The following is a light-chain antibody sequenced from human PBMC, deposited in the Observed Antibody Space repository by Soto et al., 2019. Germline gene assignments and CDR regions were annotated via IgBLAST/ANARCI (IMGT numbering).Light chain of an antibody. CDR3: SSYTTSGTPV. V-gene: IGLV2-14*01. CDR2: EVS. J-gene: IGLJ3*02. CDR1: SSDVGGYNY. Sequence: QSALTQPASVSGSPGQTITISCTGTSSDVGGYNYLSWYQQHPGKAPKVMIYEVSNRPSGVSNRFSGSKSGNTASLTISGLQAADEADYLCSSYTTSGTPVFGGGTKLTV.